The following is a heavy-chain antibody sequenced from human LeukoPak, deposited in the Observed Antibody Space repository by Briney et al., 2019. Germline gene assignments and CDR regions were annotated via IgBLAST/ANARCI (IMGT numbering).Heavy chain of an antibody. CDR1: GFTFNNYA. Sequence: GGSLRLSCAASGFTFNNYAMSWVRQAPGKGLEWVSAISGSGGSTFYADSVKGRFTISRDSSKNTLFLQVNSLRAEDTAVYYCAKETQLTVSGLFDYWGQGTLVTVSS. J-gene: IGHJ4*02. D-gene: IGHD1-1*01. CDR2: ISGSGGST. V-gene: IGHV3-23*01. CDR3: AKETQLTVSGLFDY.